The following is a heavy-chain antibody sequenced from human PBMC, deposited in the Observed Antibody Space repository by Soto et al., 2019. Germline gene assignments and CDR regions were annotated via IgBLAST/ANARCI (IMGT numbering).Heavy chain of an antibody. J-gene: IGHJ5*02. CDR2: MNPDGSEQ. CDR1: GFTFSDYW. CDR3: TRDLNHDCGP. Sequence: EVHLVECGGALVQPGGSLRLSCAASGFTFSDYWMTWVRQTPGKGLEGVANMNPDGSEQYYLDSVKGRFIISRDNAKNSLYLQMNNLRGEDTAVYYCTRDLNHDCGPWGQGTQVIVSS. V-gene: IGHV3-7*04. D-gene: IGHD2-21*01.